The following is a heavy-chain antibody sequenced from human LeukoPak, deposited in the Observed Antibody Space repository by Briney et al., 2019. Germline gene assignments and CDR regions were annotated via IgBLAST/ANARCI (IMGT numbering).Heavy chain of an antibody. J-gene: IGHJ4*02. CDR2: IIPIFGTA. Sequence: SVKVSCKASGGTFSSYAISWVRQAPGQGLEWMGGIIPIFGTANYAQKFQGRVTITADESTSTAYMELSRLRSDDTAVYYCARVFGGSSAPCGYFDYWGQGTLVTVSS. CDR1: GGTFSSYA. D-gene: IGHD1-26*01. CDR3: ARVFGGSSAPCGYFDY. V-gene: IGHV1-69*13.